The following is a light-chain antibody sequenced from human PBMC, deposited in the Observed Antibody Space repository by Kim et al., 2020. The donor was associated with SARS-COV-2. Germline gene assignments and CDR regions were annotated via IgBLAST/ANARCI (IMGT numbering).Light chain of an antibody. CDR2: GAS. J-gene: IGKJ1*01. Sequence: EVVLTQSPGTLSLSPGERATLSCRASQSVYSNYLAWYLQKPGQAPRLLIYGASSRATGIPDRFSGSGSGTDFTLNINRLQPDDFAVYYCQHYGSSWTFGQGTKVDIK. CDR1: QSVYSNY. V-gene: IGKV3-20*01. CDR3: QHYGSSWT.